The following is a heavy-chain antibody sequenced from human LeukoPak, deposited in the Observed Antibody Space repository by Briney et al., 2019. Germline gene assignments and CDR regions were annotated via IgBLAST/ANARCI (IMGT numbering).Heavy chain of an antibody. CDR1: GFTFSSYA. Sequence: GGSLRLSCAASGFTFSSYAMSWVRQAPGKGQEWVSAISGSGGSTYYADSVKGRFTISRDNSKNTLYLQMNSLRAEDTAVYYCAILGLESGYVPYWGQGTLVTVSS. D-gene: IGHD5-12*01. CDR2: ISGSGGST. V-gene: IGHV3-23*01. J-gene: IGHJ4*02. CDR3: AILGLESGYVPY.